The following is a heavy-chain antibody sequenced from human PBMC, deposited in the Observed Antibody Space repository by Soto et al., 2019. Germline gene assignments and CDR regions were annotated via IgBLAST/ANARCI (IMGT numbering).Heavy chain of an antibody. D-gene: IGHD3-10*01. CDR1: GFTFSNYA. Sequence: EVQLLESGGGLVQPGGSLRLSCVVSGFTFSNYALTWVRQAPGKGLEWVSSISSSGGRTYYPDSVKGRFTISRDNSKNTLYVQMNSLRVEDTAVYYCAKTTMGGSGSPYYFDYWGQGTLVTVSS. CDR2: ISSSGGRT. J-gene: IGHJ4*02. CDR3: AKTTMGGSGSPYYFDY. V-gene: IGHV3-23*01.